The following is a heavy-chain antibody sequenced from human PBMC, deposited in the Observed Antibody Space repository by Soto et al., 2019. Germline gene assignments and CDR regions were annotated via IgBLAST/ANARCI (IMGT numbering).Heavy chain of an antibody. J-gene: IGHJ4*02. CDR3: AKDPMAPFDY. CDR2: ISSSGSTI. V-gene: IGHV3-11*04. CDR1: GFTFSDYY. Sequence: GGSLRLSCAASGFTFSDYYMSWIRQAPGKGLEWVSYISSSGSTIYYADSVKGRFTSSRDNSKNTLYLQMNSLRAEDTAVYYCAKDPMAPFDYWGQGTLVTVSS. D-gene: IGHD3-10*01.